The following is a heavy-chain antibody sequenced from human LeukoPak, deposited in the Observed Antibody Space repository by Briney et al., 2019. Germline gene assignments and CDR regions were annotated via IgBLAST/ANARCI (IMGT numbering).Heavy chain of an antibody. Sequence: PSETLSLTCAVSGGSISSRNRWSWLRQPPGKGLEWIGEIYHSESTNYNPALKSRVTISVDKSKNQCSLKLSSVTAADTAVYYCARVRYSSGLNWFDPWGQGTLVTVSS. J-gene: IGHJ5*02. CDR3: ARVRYSSGLNWFDP. V-gene: IGHV4-4*02. CDR1: GGSISSRNR. D-gene: IGHD6-19*01. CDR2: IYHSEST.